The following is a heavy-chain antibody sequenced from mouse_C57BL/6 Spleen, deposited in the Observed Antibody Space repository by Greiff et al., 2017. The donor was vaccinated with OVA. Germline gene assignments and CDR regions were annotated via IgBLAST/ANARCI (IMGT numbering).Heavy chain of an antibody. CDR1: GYTFTSYW. Sequence: VQLQQSGAELAKPGASVKLSCKASGYTFTSYWMHWVKQRPGQGLEWIGYINPSSGSSKYNQKFKDKATLTADKSSSTAYMQLRSLTYEDSAVYYSARSTMVTTGVQVDYWGQGTTLTVSS. CDR3: ARSTMVTTGVQVDY. D-gene: IGHD2-2*01. V-gene: IGHV1-7*01. CDR2: INPSSGSS. J-gene: IGHJ2*01.